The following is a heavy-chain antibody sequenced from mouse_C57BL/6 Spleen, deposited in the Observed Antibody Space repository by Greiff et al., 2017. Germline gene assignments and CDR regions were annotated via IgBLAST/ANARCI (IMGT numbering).Heavy chain of an antibody. Sequence: EVMLVESGGGLVQPGGSMKLSCVASGFTFSNYWMNWVRQSPEKGLEWVAQIRLKSDNYATHYAESVKGRFTISRDDSKSSVYLQMNNLRAEDTGIYYCTGRQLRPLYYFDYWGQGTTLTVSS. J-gene: IGHJ2*01. CDR1: GFTFSNYW. V-gene: IGHV6-3*01. D-gene: IGHD3-2*02. CDR3: TGRQLRPLYYFDY. CDR2: IRLKSDNYAT.